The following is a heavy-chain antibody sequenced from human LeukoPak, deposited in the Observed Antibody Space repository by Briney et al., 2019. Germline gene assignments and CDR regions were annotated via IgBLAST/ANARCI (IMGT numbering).Heavy chain of an antibody. Sequence: ASVKVSCKASGYTFTGYYMHWVRQAPGQGLEWMAWINPNSGGTNYAQKFQGRVTVTRDTSISTAYMELSRLRSGDTAVYYCARVGSSGWYVHPTLDYWGQGTLVTVSS. D-gene: IGHD6-19*01. CDR2: INPNSGGT. CDR3: ARVGSSGWYVHPTLDY. J-gene: IGHJ4*02. V-gene: IGHV1-2*02. CDR1: GYTFTGYY.